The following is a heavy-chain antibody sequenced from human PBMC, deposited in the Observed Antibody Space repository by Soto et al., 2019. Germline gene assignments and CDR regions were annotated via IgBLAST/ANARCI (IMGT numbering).Heavy chain of an antibody. Sequence: GGSLRLSCAASGFTFEDYAMHWVRQAPGKGLEWVSGISWNSDSIGYADSVKGRFTISRDNAKKSLYLQMNSLRAEDTALYYCASGRGYDILTGYYPYFDYWGQGT. CDR1: GFTFEDYA. CDR2: ISWNSDSI. V-gene: IGHV3-9*01. J-gene: IGHJ4*02. CDR3: ASGRGYDILTGYYPYFDY. D-gene: IGHD3-9*01.